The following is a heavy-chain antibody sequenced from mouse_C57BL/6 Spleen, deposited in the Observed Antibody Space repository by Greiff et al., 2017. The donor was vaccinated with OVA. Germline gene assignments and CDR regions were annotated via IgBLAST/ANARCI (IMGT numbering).Heavy chain of an antibody. V-gene: IGHV1-7*01. Sequence: QVQLQQSGAELAKPGASVKLSCKASGYTFTSYWMHWVKQRPGQGLEWIGYINPNSGYTKYNQKFKDKATLTADKSSSTAYRQLSRQTYEDSAVYYCARGTNWDYWGQGTTLTVSS. CDR2: INPNSGYT. CDR1: GYTFTSYW. J-gene: IGHJ2*01. CDR3: ARGTNWDY. D-gene: IGHD4-1*01.